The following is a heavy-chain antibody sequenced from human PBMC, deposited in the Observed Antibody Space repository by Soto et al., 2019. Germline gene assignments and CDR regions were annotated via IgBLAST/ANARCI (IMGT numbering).Heavy chain of an antibody. J-gene: IGHJ6*02. V-gene: IGHV3-30*18. CDR3: AKGDTAMVRLYYYGMDV. Sequence: SGGSLRLSCAASGFTFSSYGMHWVRQAPGKGLEWVAVISYDGSNKYYADSVKGRFTISRDNSKNTLYLQMNSLRAEDTAVYYCAKGDTAMVRLYYYGMDVWGQGTTVTVSS. D-gene: IGHD5-18*01. CDR1: GFTFSSYG. CDR2: ISYDGSNK.